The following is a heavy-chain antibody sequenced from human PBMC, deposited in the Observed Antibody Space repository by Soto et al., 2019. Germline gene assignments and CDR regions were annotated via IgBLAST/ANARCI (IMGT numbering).Heavy chain of an antibody. CDR3: AIIMTGYYSPFDY. J-gene: IGHJ4*02. CDR2: ISGSGDTT. D-gene: IGHD3-9*01. CDR1: GFTFSSYA. V-gene: IGHV3-23*01. Sequence: EVQLLESGGGLVQPGGSLRLPCAGSGFTFSSYAMTWVRQAPGKGLEWVSSISGSGDTTYYADSVRGRFIISTDNSKNTLCLEMNSLRAEDTAVYYCAIIMTGYYSPFDYWGQGTLVTVSS.